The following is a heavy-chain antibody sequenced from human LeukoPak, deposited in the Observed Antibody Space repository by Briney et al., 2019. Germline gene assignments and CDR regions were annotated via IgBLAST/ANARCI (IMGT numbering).Heavy chain of an antibody. Sequence: GRSLRLSCVASGFTFSNHAMHWVRQAPGKALEYVAGVSSNGANTFHANSVNDRFTITRDNSKDILYLQMGSLRAEDMAVYYCATTAHGDHDYWGQGTLVTVSS. CDR1: GFTFSNHA. D-gene: IGHD4-17*01. J-gene: IGHJ4*02. V-gene: IGHV3-64*01. CDR3: ATTAHGDHDY. CDR2: VSSNGANT.